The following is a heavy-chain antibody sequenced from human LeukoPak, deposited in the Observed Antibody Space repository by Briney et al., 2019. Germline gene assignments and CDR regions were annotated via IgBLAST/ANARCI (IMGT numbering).Heavy chain of an antibody. Sequence: SQTLSLTCAISGDSVSSNIAAWDWIRQSPSRGLEWLGRTYFRSKWYSDYAVSVKSQITINPDTSKNQFSLQLNSVTPEDTAVYYCGRGGWYVLAWGQGTLVTVSS. CDR1: GDSVSSNIAA. V-gene: IGHV6-1*01. J-gene: IGHJ4*02. CDR3: GRGGWYVLA. D-gene: IGHD6-19*01. CDR2: TYFRSKWYS.